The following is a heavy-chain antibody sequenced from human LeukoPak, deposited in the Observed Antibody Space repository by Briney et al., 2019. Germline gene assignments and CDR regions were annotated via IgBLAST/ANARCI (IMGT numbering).Heavy chain of an antibody. V-gene: IGHV4-59*08. J-gene: IGHJ4*02. CDR3: ARRAAMAHEY. CDR2: IYYSGST. Sequence: KPSETLSLTCTVSGGSISSYYWSWIRQPPGKGLEWIGYIYYSGSTNYNPSLKSRVTISVDTSKNQFSLKLSSVTAADTAVYYCARRAAMAHEYWGQGTLVTVSS. D-gene: IGHD5-18*01. CDR1: GGSISSYY.